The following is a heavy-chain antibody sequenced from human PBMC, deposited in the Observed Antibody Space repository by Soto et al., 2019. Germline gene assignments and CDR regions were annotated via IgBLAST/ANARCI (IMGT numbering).Heavy chain of an antibody. D-gene: IGHD2-15*01. CDR3: ARDHSPGGYCSGGSCYSYGMGV. CDR2: IIPIFGTA. V-gene: IGHV1-69*13. Sequence: SVKVSCKASGGTFSSYAISWVRQAPGQGLEWMGGIIPIFGTANYAQKFQGRVTITADESTSTAYMELSSLRSEDTAVYYCARDHSPGGYCSGGSCYSYGMGVWGQGTTVTVSS. CDR1: GGTFSSYA. J-gene: IGHJ6*02.